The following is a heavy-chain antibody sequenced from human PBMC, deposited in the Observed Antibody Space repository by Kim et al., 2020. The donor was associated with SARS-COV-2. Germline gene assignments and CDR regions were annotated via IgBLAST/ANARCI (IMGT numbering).Heavy chain of an antibody. J-gene: IGHJ6*02. Sequence: SETLSLTCAVYGGSFSGYYWSWIRQPPGKGLEWIGEINHSGSTNYNPSLKSRVTISVDTSKNQFSLKLSSVTAADTAVYYCARCYRGWGCGMDVWGQGTTVTVSS. CDR1: GGSFSGYY. CDR2: INHSGST. V-gene: IGHV4-34*01. CDR3: ARCYRGWGCGMDV. D-gene: IGHD1-26*01.